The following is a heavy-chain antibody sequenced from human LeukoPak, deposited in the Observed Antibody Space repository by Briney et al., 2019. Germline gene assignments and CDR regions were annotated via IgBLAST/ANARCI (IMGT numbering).Heavy chain of an antibody. CDR2: IYTSGTT. Sequence: SETLSLTCTVSGGSINSYYWSWIRQPAGKGLEWIGRIYTSGTTNYNPSLKSRVTMSVDTSKKQFSLKLSSVTAADTAVYYCARAGDFWSGYPSRNYMDVWGKGTTVTVSS. J-gene: IGHJ6*03. V-gene: IGHV4-4*07. CDR3: ARAGDFWSGYPSRNYMDV. CDR1: GGSINSYY. D-gene: IGHD3-3*01.